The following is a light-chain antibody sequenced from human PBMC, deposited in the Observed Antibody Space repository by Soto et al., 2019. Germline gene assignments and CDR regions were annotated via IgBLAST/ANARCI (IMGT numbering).Light chain of an antibody. CDR3: QQANSFPIT. Sequence: DIQMTQSPSSLSASVGDRVTITCRASQSVGTYLSWYQQKEGKAPKLLINVASTLQSGVPSRFSGSGSGTDFTLTISSLQPEDFATYYCQQANSFPITFGQGTRLEIK. J-gene: IGKJ5*01. CDR1: QSVGTY. V-gene: IGKV1-39*01. CDR2: VAS.